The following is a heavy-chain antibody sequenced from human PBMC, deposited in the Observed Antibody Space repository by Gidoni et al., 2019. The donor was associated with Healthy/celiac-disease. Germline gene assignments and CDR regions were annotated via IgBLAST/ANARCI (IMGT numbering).Heavy chain of an antibody. CDR3: ARDNPTTIAVAGTLDY. CDR2: IWYDGSNK. D-gene: IGHD6-19*01. Sequence: QVQLVESGGGVVQPGRSLRLSCAASGFTFSSYGMHWVRQAPGKGLEWVAVIWYDGSNKYYADSVKGRFTISRDNSKNTLYLQMNSLRAEDTAVYYCARDNPTTIAVAGTLDYWGQGTLVTVSS. CDR1: GFTFSSYG. J-gene: IGHJ4*02. V-gene: IGHV3-33*01.